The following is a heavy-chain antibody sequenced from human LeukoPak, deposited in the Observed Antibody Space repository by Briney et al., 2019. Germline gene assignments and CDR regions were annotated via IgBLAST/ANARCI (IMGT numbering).Heavy chain of an antibody. CDR2: IYYSGST. CDR3: ARGHVDTAMADY. CDR1: GGSISSYY. D-gene: IGHD5-18*01. V-gene: IGHV4-59*01. Sequence: PSETLSLTCTVSGGSISSYYWSWIRQPPGKGLEWIGYIYYSGSTNYNPSLKSRVTISVDTSKNQFSLKLSSVTAADTAVYYCARGHVDTAMADYWGQGTLVTVSS. J-gene: IGHJ4*02.